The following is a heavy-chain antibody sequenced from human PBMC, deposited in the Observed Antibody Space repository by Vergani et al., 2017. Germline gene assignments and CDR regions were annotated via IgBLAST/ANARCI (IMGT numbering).Heavy chain of an antibody. D-gene: IGHD3-10*01. CDR2: INHSGST. Sequence: QVQLQQWGAGLLKPSETLSLTCAVYGWSFSGYYWSWIRQPPGKGLEWIGEINHSGSTNYKPALKSRVTISVDTSKNQFSLKRSSVTAADTAGYYCARGRYYGSGSYPWVLRRYMDVWGKGTTVTVSS. V-gene: IGHV4-34*01. CDR1: GWSFSGYY. J-gene: IGHJ6*03. CDR3: ARGRYYGSGSYPWVLRRYMDV.